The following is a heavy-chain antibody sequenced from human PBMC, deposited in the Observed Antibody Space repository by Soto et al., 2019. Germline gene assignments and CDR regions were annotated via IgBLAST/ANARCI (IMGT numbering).Heavy chain of an antibody. D-gene: IGHD6-13*01. CDR2: IYHSGST. J-gene: IGHJ6*02. V-gene: IGHV4-4*02. CDR3: ASFSPASIAAAGTGTYYYGMDV. CDR1: GGSISSSNW. Sequence: SETLSLTCAVSGGSISSSNWWSWVRQPPGKGLEWIGEIYHSGSTNYNPSLKSRVTISVDKSKNQFSLRAEDTAVYYCASFSPASIAAAGTGTYYYGMDVWGQGTTVTVSS.